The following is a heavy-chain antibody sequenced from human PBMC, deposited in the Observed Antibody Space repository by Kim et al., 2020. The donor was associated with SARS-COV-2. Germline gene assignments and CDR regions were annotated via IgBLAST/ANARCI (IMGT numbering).Heavy chain of an antibody. J-gene: IGHJ5*02. D-gene: IGHD3-3*01. CDR3: ARSLFGRWFDP. Sequence: SETLSLTCTVSGGSISSYYWSWIRQPPGKGLEWIGYIYYSGSTNYNPSLKSRVTISVDTSKNQFSLKLSSVTAADTAVYYCARSLFGRWFDPWGQGTLVTVSS. V-gene: IGHV4-59*13. CDR2: IYYSGST. CDR1: GGSISSYY.